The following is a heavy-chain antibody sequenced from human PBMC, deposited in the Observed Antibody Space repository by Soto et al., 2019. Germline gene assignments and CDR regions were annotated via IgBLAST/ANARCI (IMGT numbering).Heavy chain of an antibody. CDR2: IIPILGIA. CDR3: ARETFSSTSCYLQGNNWFDP. J-gene: IGHJ5*02. D-gene: IGHD2-2*01. V-gene: IGHV1-69*08. Sequence: QVQLVQSGAEVKKPGSSVKVSCKASGGTFSSYTISWVRQAPGQGLEWMGRIIPILGIANYAQKFQGRVTITADKSTSTAYMELSSLRSEDTAVYYCARETFSSTSCYLQGNNWFDPWGQGTLVTVSS. CDR1: GGTFSSYT.